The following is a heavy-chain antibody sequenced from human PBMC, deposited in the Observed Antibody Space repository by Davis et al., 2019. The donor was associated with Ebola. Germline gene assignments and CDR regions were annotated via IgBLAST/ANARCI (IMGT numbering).Heavy chain of an antibody. CDR3: ARDSYYFGSGSYGTHWFDS. D-gene: IGHD3-10*01. Sequence: GESLKISCEASEFMFSRYWMTWVRQAPGKGLEWVANINQDGSEEHSMDAVKGRFTISRDNAQNTLYLQMNGLRAEDTAVYYCARDSYYFGSGSYGTHWFDSWGQGTQVTVSP. J-gene: IGHJ5*01. V-gene: IGHV3-7*01. CDR1: EFMFSRYW. CDR2: INQDGSEE.